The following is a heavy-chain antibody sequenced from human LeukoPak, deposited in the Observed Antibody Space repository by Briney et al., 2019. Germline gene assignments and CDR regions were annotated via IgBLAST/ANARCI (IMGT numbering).Heavy chain of an antibody. V-gene: IGHV3-7*01. D-gene: IGHD6-19*01. CDR1: GFTFRDYW. CDR2: IQSDGNEK. Sequence: GGSLRLSCGASGFTFRDYWMSWVRQAPGKGLEWVANIQSDGNEKNYIDSVQGRFTISRDNAKTSLYLQMNSLRAEDTAVYYCARDSAVATYYGVDVWGQGTTVTVSS. J-gene: IGHJ6*02. CDR3: ARDSAVATYYGVDV.